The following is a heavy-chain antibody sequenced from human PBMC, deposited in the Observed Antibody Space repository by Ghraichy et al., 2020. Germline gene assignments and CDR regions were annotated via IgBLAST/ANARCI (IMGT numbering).Heavy chain of an antibody. V-gene: IGHV4-61*01. CDR3: ARSLPDYSYYYGLDV. Sequence: SENLSLTCTASGGSVSTDLYSWTWIRQPPGKGLEWIGYIYYSGSTNYNPSLKSRVTISVDTSKNQFSLKLSSVTAADTAVYYCARSLPDYSYYYGLDVWGHGTTVTVSS. CDR1: GGSVSTDLYS. D-gene: IGHD2-2*01. CDR2: IYYSGST. J-gene: IGHJ6*02.